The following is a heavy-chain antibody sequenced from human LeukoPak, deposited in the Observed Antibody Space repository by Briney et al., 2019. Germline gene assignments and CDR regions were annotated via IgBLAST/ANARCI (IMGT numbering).Heavy chain of an antibody. CDR3: ARLPRYGDSFFGY. D-gene: IGHD3-10*01. Sequence: SETLSLTCTVSGDSVSSGSFYWNWIRQPPGKGPEWIGCIYNSGSTNFNPSLKSRITISVDMSKNQFSLKLSSVTSADTAVYYCARLPRYGDSFFGYWGQGTLVTVSA. CDR2: IYNSGST. J-gene: IGHJ4*02. V-gene: IGHV4-61*01. CDR1: GDSVSSGSFY.